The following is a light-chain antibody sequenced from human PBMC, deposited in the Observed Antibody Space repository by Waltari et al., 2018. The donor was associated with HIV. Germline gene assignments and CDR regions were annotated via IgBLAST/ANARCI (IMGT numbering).Light chain of an antibody. Sequence: EIVLTQSPATLSVFPGEGATLSCSASPSVGNNLAWYQQRPGLAPRLLIYGAFTRATGIPTRFSGSGSGTEFTLTISSLQSEDFAVYYCQHYNKGLRSFTFGPGTKVDI. V-gene: IGKV3D-15*01. CDR1: PSVGNN. J-gene: IGKJ3*01. CDR3: QHYNKGLRSFT. CDR2: GAF.